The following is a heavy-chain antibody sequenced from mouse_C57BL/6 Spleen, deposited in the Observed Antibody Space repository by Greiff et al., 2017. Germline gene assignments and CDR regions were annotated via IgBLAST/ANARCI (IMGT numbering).Heavy chain of an antibody. CDR3: ARGAIVTRSYWYFDV. CDR2: INPNNGGT. J-gene: IGHJ1*03. V-gene: IGHV1-26*01. D-gene: IGHD2-5*01. Sequence: EVQLQQSGPELVKPGASVKISCKASGYTFTDYYMNWVKQSHGKSLEWIGDINPNNGGTSYNQKFKGKATLTVDKSSSTAYMELRSLTSEDSAVYYCARGAIVTRSYWYFDVWGTGTTVTVSS. CDR1: GYTFTDYY.